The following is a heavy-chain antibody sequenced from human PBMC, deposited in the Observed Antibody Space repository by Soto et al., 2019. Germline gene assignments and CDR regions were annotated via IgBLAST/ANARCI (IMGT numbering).Heavy chain of an antibody. D-gene: IGHD2-21*02. Sequence: QVQLVQSGAEVKKPGASVKVSCKTSGYTFTTYAMHWVRQAPGQRLEWMGWINAGNGNTKYSQKFQGRVTITRDTSASTDYMELSSMRSEDTAVYYCARSLAYCGGDCSYYFDYWGQGTLVTVSS. CDR2: INAGNGNT. CDR1: GYTFTTYA. J-gene: IGHJ4*02. CDR3: ARSLAYCGGDCSYYFDY. V-gene: IGHV1-3*01.